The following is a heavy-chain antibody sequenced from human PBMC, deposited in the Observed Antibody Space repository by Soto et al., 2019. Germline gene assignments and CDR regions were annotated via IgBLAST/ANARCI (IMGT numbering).Heavy chain of an antibody. D-gene: IGHD6-13*01. CDR1: GGSISSGGYS. J-gene: IGHJ4*02. V-gene: IGHV4-30-2*01. CDR2: IYHGEST. CDR3: ASAEAGIFDS. Sequence: QLQLQESGSGLVKPSQTLSLTCAVSGGSISSGGYSWSWIRQPPGKGLEWIGYIYHGESTYYNPSLKSRVNISVNRSNHHFSLKLRSVTAADTAVYYCASAEAGIFDSWGQGTLVTVSS.